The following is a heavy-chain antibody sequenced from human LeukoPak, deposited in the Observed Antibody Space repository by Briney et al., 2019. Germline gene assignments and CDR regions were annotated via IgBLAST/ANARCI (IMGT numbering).Heavy chain of an antibody. V-gene: IGHV4-34*01. CDR1: GGSFSGYY. D-gene: IGHD4-17*01. CDR2: INHSGST. CDR3: ASRYDYGDRKGWFDP. Sequence: SETLSLTCAVYGGSFSGYYWSWIRQPPGKGLEWIGEINHSGSTNYNPSLKSRVTISVDTSKNQSSLKLSSVTAADTAVYYCASRYDYGDRKGWFDPWGQGTLVTVSS. J-gene: IGHJ5*02.